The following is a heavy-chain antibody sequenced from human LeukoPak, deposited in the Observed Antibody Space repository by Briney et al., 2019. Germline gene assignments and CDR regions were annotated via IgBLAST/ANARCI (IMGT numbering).Heavy chain of an antibody. CDR3: ASDPFSLTVAGGPPIGY. CDR1: GFTFTTYW. CDR2: IDQDGSDK. J-gene: IGHJ4*02. D-gene: IGHD6-19*01. V-gene: IGHV3-7*01. Sequence: PGGSLRLSCAASGFTFTTYWMSWVRQAPGQGLEWVANIDQDGSDKYYVDSVKGRFTISRDNAKNSLYLQMNSLRAEDTAVYYCASDPFSLTVAGGPPIGYWGQGTLVTVSS.